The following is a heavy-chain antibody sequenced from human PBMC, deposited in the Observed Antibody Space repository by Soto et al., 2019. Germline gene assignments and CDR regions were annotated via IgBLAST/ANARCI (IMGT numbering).Heavy chain of an antibody. D-gene: IGHD3-3*01. V-gene: IGHV1-69*01. CDR2: IIPIFGTA. CDR1: GGTFSSYA. CDR3: ARAETPIFGVVTPYYFDY. Sequence: QVQLVQSGAEVKKPGSSVKVSCKASGGTFSSYAISWVRQAPGQGLEWMGGIIPIFGTANYAQKLQGRVTITADESTSTANMELSSLRSEDTAVYYCARAETPIFGVVTPYYFDYWGQGTLVTVSS. J-gene: IGHJ4*02.